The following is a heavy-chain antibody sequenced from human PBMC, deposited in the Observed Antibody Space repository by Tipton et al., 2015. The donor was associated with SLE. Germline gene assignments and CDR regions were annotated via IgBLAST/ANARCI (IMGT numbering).Heavy chain of an antibody. J-gene: IGHJ6*02. CDR1: GGSINSHY. CDR2: IHYTEGT. Sequence: LRLSCTVSGGSINSHYWSWIRQSPGTGLGWLGYIHYTEGTNFNPSIKSRVTVSLDTSKNQFSLTLSSVSAADTAVYYCARVMGGGYAGYYYYVMDVWGQGTTVIVSS. D-gene: IGHD5-12*01. V-gene: IGHV4-59*11. CDR3: ARVMGGGYAGYYYYVMDV.